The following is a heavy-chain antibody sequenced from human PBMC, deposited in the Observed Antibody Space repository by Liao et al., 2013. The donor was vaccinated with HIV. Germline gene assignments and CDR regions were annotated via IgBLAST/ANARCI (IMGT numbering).Heavy chain of an antibody. D-gene: IGHD1-1*01. CDR3: TRDPGYADYWYFDL. Sequence: QVQLQVSSPGLVKPSQTLSLTCTVSGGSMSSGDYYWSWIRQAPGKGLEWIGRFLSDGSTTYNPSLRSRAGVSLDTPRNQFFLRLTSVTAADTGVYYCTRDPGYADYWYFDLWGRGTRVIVSS. J-gene: IGHJ2*01. CDR1: GGSMSSGDYY. CDR2: FLSDGST. V-gene: IGHV4-61*02.